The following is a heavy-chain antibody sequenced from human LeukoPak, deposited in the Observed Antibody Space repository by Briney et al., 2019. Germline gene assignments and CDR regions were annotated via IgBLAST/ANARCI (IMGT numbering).Heavy chain of an antibody. D-gene: IGHD4-17*01. CDR1: GFTFSSYA. CDR3: MKRGLGYYGEDS. Sequence: GGSLRLSCAASGFTFSSYAMSWVRQAPGKGLEWVSTISGSGGSTYYADSVKGRFTISRDNSKNTLYLQMHSLRAEDTAVYYCMKRGLGYYGEDSWGQGTLVTVSS. J-gene: IGHJ4*02. CDR2: ISGSGGST. V-gene: IGHV3-23*01.